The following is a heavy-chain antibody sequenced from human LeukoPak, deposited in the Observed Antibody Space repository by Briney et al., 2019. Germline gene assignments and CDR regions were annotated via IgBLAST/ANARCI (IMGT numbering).Heavy chain of an antibody. D-gene: IGHD6-19*01. CDR1: GFTFSSYE. CDR2: ISSSGSTI. CDR3: WLAVAGTDY. V-gene: IGHV3-48*03. J-gene: IGHJ4*02. Sequence: GGSLRLPCAASGFTFSSYEMNWVRQAPGKGLEWVSYISSSGSTIYYADSVKGRFTISRDNAKNSLYLQMNSLRAEDTAVYYCWLAVAGTDYWGQGTLVTVSS.